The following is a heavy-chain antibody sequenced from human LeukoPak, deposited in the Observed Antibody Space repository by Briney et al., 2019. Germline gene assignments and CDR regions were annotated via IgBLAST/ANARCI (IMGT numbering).Heavy chain of an antibody. J-gene: IGHJ5*02. V-gene: IGHV3-48*04. Sequence: PGGSLRLSCAASGFTFSSYTMNWVRQPPGKGLEWVSNIGTSSTTIYYADSVKGRFTVSRDNAKDSLYLQMNSLRAEDTAVYYCARQGYCSRGSCYWSGWFDPWGQGTLVTVSS. CDR3: ARQGYCSRGSCYWSGWFDP. CDR2: IGTSSTTI. CDR1: GFTFSSYT. D-gene: IGHD2-15*01.